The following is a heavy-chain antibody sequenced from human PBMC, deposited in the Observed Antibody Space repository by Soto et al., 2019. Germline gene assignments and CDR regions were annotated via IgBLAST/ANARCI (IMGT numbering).Heavy chain of an antibody. CDR3: ARGRVVVARRRNNWFDP. Sequence: SETLSLTCAVYGGSFSGYYWSWIRQPPGKGLEWIGEINHSGSTNYNPSLKSRVTISVDTSKNQFSLKLSSVTAADTAVYYCARGRVVVARRRNNWFDPWGQGTLVTVSS. D-gene: IGHD2-15*01. CDR1: GGSFSGYY. V-gene: IGHV4-34*01. CDR2: INHSGST. J-gene: IGHJ5*02.